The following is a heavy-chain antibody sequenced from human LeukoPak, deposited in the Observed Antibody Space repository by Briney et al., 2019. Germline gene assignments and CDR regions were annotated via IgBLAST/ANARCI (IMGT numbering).Heavy chain of an antibody. D-gene: IGHD3-10*01. CDR3: ARYVVRGNGYYFDY. CDR1: GGSISSGGYS. Sequence: SETLSLTCAVSGGSISSGGYSWSWIRQPPGKGLEWIGYIYHSGSTYYNPSLKSRVTISVDRSKNQFSLKLSSVTAADTAVYYCARYVVRGNGYYFDYWGQGTLVTVSS. CDR2: IYHSGST. V-gene: IGHV4-30-2*01. J-gene: IGHJ4*02.